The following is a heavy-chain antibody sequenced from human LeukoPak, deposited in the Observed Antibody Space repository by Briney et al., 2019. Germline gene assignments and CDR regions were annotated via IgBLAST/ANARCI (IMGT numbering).Heavy chain of an antibody. CDR2: IWSDGSNQ. J-gene: IGHJ5*02. CDR1: GFTFNSYG. V-gene: IGHV3-33*01. Sequence: GGSLRLSCAASGFTFNSYGMHWVRQAPGKGLEWVALIWSDGSNQNYADFVKGRFTISRDNSKNTAYLQMNSLRVEDTAVYYCARYSRITSVGTSWFDPWGQGTRVTVSS. CDR3: ARYSRITSVGTSWFDP. D-gene: IGHD6-13*01.